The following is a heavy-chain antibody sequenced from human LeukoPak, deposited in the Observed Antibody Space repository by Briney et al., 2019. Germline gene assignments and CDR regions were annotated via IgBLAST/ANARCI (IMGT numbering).Heavy chain of an antibody. Sequence: GGSLRLSCAASGFTFSSYAMSWVREAPGRGLEWVSAISGSGGNTYYADSVKGRFTISRDNSKNTLYLQMNSLRAEDTAVYYCARGRPVLQLLWGAFDIWGQGTMFTVYS. CDR3: ARGRPVLQLLWGAFDI. D-gene: IGHD1-7*01. CDR1: GFTFSSYA. CDR2: ISGSGGNT. V-gene: IGHV3-23*01. J-gene: IGHJ3*02.